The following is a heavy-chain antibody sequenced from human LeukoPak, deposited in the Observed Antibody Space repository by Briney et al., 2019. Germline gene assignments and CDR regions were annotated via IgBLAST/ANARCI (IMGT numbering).Heavy chain of an antibody. Sequence: GGSLRLSCAAPGFTFSSYAMSWVRQAPGKGLEWVSAISGSGGSTYYADSVKGRFTISRDNSKNTLYLQMNSLRAEDTAVYYCAKDVSELYYFDYWGQGTLVTVSS. J-gene: IGHJ4*02. CDR2: ISGSGGST. V-gene: IGHV3-23*01. CDR1: GFTFSSYA. CDR3: AKDVSELYYFDY. D-gene: IGHD1-26*01.